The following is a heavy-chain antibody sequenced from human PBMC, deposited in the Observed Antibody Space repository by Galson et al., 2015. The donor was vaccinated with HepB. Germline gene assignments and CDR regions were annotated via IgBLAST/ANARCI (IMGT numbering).Heavy chain of an antibody. Sequence: SLRLSCAASGFTFSSYSMNWVRQAPGKGLEWVSSISSSSSYIYYADSVKGRFTISRDNAKNSLYLQMNSLRAEDTAVYYCARPNYGDYPQPDYWGQGTLVTVSS. CDR3: ARPNYGDYPQPDY. CDR1: GFTFSSYS. CDR2: ISSSSSYI. J-gene: IGHJ4*02. D-gene: IGHD4-17*01. V-gene: IGHV3-21*01.